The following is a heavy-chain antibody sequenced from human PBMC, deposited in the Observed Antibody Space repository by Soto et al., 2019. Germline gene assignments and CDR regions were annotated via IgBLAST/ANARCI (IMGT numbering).Heavy chain of an antibody. CDR2: ISAYNGNT. CDR3: ARVSTAFTFGGVIARYYFDY. CDR1: GYTFTSYG. Sequence: ASVKVSCKASGYTFTSYGISWVRQAPGQGLEWMGWISAYNGNTNYAQKLQGRVTMTTDTSTSTAYMELRSLRSDDTAVYYCARVSTAFTFGGVIARYYFDYWGQGTLVTVSS. V-gene: IGHV1-18*01. D-gene: IGHD3-16*02. J-gene: IGHJ4*02.